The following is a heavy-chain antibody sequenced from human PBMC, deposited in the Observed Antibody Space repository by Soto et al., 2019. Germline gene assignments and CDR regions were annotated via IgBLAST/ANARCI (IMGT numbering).Heavy chain of an antibody. V-gene: IGHV1-3*01. CDR2: INAGNGNT. D-gene: IGHD5-18*01. Sequence: GVSVKVSCKTSGYTFTSYAMHWARQAPGQRLEWMGWINAGNGNTKYSQKFQGRVTITRDTSASTAYMELSSLRSEDTAVYYCARVTSEYTYAYYWGQGTLVTVSS. CDR3: ARVTSEYTYAYY. J-gene: IGHJ4*02. CDR1: GYTFTSYA.